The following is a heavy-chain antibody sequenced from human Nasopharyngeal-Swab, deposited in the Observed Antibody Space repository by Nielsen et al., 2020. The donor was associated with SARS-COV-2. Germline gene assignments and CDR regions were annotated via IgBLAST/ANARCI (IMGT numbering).Heavy chain of an antibody. Sequence: GGSLRLSCEASGFTFSSYWMSWVRQAPGKGLEWVANIKQDGSEKYYVDSVKGRFTISRGNAKNSLYLQMNSLRAEDTAVYYCARDRDYAGAFDIWGQGTMVTVSS. J-gene: IGHJ3*02. D-gene: IGHD2-2*01. CDR1: GFTFSSYW. V-gene: IGHV3-7*01. CDR3: ARDRDYAGAFDI. CDR2: IKQDGSEK.